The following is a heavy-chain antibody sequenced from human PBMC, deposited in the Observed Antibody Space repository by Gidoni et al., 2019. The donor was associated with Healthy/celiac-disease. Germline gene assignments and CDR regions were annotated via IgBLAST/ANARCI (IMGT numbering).Heavy chain of an antibody. CDR1: GGSFRGYY. CDR3: ARESRRRAMIVAKHFDY. Sequence: QVQLQQWGAGLLKPSETLSLTCAVYGGSFRGYYWSWIRQPPGKGLEWIGEINHSGSTNYNPSLKSRVTISVDTSKNQFSLKLSSVTAADTAVYYCARESRRRAMIVAKHFDYWGQGTLVTVSS. CDR2: INHSGST. J-gene: IGHJ4*02. V-gene: IGHV4-34*01. D-gene: IGHD3-22*01.